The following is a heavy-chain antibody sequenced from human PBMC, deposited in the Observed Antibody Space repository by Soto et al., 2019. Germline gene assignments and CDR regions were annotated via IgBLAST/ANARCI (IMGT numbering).Heavy chain of an antibody. Sequence: ASVKVSCKASGYTFTSYAMHWVRQAPGQRLEWMGWINAGNGNTKYSQKFQGRVTITRDTSASTAYMELSSLRSEDTAVYYCARNLYYDFWSARPPYGMDVWGQGTTVTVS. CDR3: ARNLYYDFWSARPPYGMDV. CDR2: INAGNGNT. J-gene: IGHJ6*02. V-gene: IGHV1-3*01. CDR1: GYTFTSYA. D-gene: IGHD3-3*01.